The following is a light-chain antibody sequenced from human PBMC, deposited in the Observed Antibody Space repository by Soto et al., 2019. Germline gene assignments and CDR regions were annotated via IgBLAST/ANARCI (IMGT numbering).Light chain of an antibody. CDR3: QQYNDWLPIT. CDR2: GAS. V-gene: IGKV3-15*01. Sequence: EIVMTQSPDTLSVSVGDRATLSCRASQSVSSNLAWYQQKPGQAPRLLIHGASTRATGIPARFRGSGSGTEFTITIISMQSEDFGVYYCQQYNDWLPITFGQGTRLEIK. CDR1: QSVSSN. J-gene: IGKJ5*01.